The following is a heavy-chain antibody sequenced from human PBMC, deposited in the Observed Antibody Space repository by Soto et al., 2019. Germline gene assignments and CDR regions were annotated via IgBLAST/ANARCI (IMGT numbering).Heavy chain of an antibody. CDR3: VGARLSLWGIAVAGSDAFDI. V-gene: IGHV3-64D*08. Sequence: EVQLVESGGGLVQPGGSLRLSCSASGFTFSSYAMHWVRQAPGKGLEYVSAISSNGGSTYYADSVKGRFTISRDNSKNTLYLQMSSLRAEDTAVYYCVGARLSLWGIAVAGSDAFDIWGQGTMVTVSS. J-gene: IGHJ3*02. CDR2: ISSNGGST. D-gene: IGHD6-19*01. CDR1: GFTFSSYA.